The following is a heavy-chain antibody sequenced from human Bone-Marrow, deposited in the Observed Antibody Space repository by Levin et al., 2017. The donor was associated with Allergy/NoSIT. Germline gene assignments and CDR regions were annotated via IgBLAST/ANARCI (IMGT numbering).Heavy chain of an antibody. Sequence: GGSLRLSCAASGFIFDNYGMDWVRQAPGKGLEWVSAISGTGGRTYYADSVKGRFTIFKDNSMNTLYLQMNSLRAEDTAVYFCAKEQWSRGAFDVWGQGTMVTVSS. J-gene: IGHJ3*01. CDR2: ISGTGGRT. CDR1: GFIFDNYG. D-gene: IGHD6-19*01. CDR3: AKEQWSRGAFDV. V-gene: IGHV3-23*01.